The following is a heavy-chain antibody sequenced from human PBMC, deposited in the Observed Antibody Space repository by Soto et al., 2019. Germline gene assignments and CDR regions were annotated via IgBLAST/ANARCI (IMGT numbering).Heavy chain of an antibody. J-gene: IGHJ4*02. CDR2: IIPISGAA. D-gene: IGHD1-7*01. Sequence: SVKVSCKASGGTFSNYVVNWARQAPGQGLEWMGRIIPISGAANYAQKFQGRVTITADKSTSTSYMELSSLRSEDTAVYYCARDMTRTVVPYFDFWGQGTLVTVSS. CDR1: GGTFSNYV. CDR3: ARDMTRTVVPYFDF. V-gene: IGHV1-69*06.